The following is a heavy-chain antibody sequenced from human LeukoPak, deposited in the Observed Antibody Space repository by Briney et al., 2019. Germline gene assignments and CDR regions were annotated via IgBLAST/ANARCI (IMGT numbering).Heavy chain of an antibody. CDR3: AKGTVPAAMAHDDAFDI. J-gene: IGHJ3*02. D-gene: IGHD2-2*01. V-gene: IGHV3-33*06. CDR2: IWYDGSNK. CDR1: GFTFSSYG. Sequence: GGSLRLSCAASGFTFSSYGMHWVRQAPGKGLEWVAVIWYDGSNKYYADSVKGRFTISRDNSKNTLYLQMNSLRAEDTAVYYCAKGTVPAAMAHDDAFDIWGQGTMVTVSS.